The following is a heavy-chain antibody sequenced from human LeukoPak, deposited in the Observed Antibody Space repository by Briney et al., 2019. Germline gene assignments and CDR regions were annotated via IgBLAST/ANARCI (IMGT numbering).Heavy chain of an antibody. J-gene: IGHJ3*02. Sequence: GGSLRLSCAASGLIFDDYTMHWVRQAPGKGLEWVSLISRNGAVTKYADSVRGRFTVSRDNANNSLYLQMNSLRAEDTAVYYCVRDGGSAWYINGDEAFDIWGQGTMVTVSS. V-gene: IGHV3-43*01. CDR3: VRDGGSAWYINGDEAFDI. CDR2: ISRNGAVT. D-gene: IGHD6-19*01. CDR1: GLIFDDYT.